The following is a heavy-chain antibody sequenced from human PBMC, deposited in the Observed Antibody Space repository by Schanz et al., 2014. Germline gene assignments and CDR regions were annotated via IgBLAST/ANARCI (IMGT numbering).Heavy chain of an antibody. D-gene: IGHD3-3*01. J-gene: IGHJ4*02. V-gene: IGHV3-30*03. CDR1: GFNFSSYG. CDR3: ARDLLVSHYDFWSGNDY. CDR2: VCYDGSKK. Sequence: VQLLESGGGVVQPGRSLRLSCAASGFNFSSYGMHWVRQAPGKGLEWVAVVCYDGSKKYYADSVKGRFTISRDNSKNTLYLQMNSLRADDTAVYYCARDLLVSHYDFWSGNDYWGQGTLVTVSS.